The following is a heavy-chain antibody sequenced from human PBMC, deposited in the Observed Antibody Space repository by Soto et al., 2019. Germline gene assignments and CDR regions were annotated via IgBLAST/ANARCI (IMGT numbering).Heavy chain of an antibody. Sequence: GGSLRLSCAASGFTFSIYSMTWVRQPPGRGPEWVSYITSSSSKRYYADSVKGRFTISRDNAKNSLYLQMNSLRDEDTAVYYCARVRGYGYYYSGMDVWGQGTTVTVS. V-gene: IGHV3-48*02. CDR3: ARVRGYGYYYSGMDV. D-gene: IGHD3-16*01. CDR1: GFTFSIYS. J-gene: IGHJ6*01. CDR2: ITSSSSKR.